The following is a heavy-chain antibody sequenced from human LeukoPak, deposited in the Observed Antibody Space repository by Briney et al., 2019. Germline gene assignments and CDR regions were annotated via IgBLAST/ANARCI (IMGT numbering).Heavy chain of an antibody. Sequence: SETLSLTCTVSGASISSYYWSWIRQPPGKGLEWLGDIYYSGSIKYNPSLKSRVTMSVDTSKNQFSLKLSSVTAADTATYYCARENPSGYYNRPIDYWGQGTLVTVSS. D-gene: IGHD3-22*01. CDR2: IYYSGSI. J-gene: IGHJ4*02. CDR3: ARENPSGYYNRPIDY. CDR1: GASISSYY. V-gene: IGHV4-59*01.